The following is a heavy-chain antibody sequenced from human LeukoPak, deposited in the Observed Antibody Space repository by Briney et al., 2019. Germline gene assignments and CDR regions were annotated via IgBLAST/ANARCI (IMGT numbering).Heavy chain of an antibody. CDR1: GGSISSYY. D-gene: IGHD6-19*01. V-gene: IGHV4-4*07. Sequence: SETLSLTCTVPGGSISSYYWSWIRQPAGKGLECIGRIYTSGSTNYNPSLKSRVTISVDKSKNQFSLKLSSVTAADTAVYYCARSMAVAGTHYWGQGTLVTVSS. CDR3: ARSMAVAGTHY. J-gene: IGHJ4*02. CDR2: IYTSGST.